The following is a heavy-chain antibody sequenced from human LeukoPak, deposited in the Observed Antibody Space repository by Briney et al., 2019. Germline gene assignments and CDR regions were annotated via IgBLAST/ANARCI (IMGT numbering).Heavy chain of an antibody. V-gene: IGHV3-30*02. CDR1: GFTFSSYG. CDR3: AKGWIDDYGDSIDY. D-gene: IGHD4-17*01. CDR2: IRYDGSNK. J-gene: IGHJ4*02. Sequence: GRSLTLSCAASGFTFSSYGMHWVRQAPGKGLEWVAFIRYDGSNKYYADSVKGRFTISRDNSKNTLYLQMNSLRAEDTAVYYCAKGWIDDYGDSIDYWGQGTLVTVSS.